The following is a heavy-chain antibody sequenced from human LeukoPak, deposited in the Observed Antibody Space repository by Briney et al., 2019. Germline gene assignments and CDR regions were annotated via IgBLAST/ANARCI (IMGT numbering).Heavy chain of an antibody. CDR2: IYYSGST. D-gene: IGHD6-13*01. J-gene: IGHJ4*02. V-gene: IGHV4-59*01. Sequence: SETLSLTCTVSGVSISSYYWSWIRQPPGKGLEWIEYIYYSGSTNYNPSLKSRVTISVDTSKNQFSLKLSSVTAADTAVYYCARGMYSSPFDYWGQGTLVTVSS. CDR1: GVSISSYY. CDR3: ARGMYSSPFDY.